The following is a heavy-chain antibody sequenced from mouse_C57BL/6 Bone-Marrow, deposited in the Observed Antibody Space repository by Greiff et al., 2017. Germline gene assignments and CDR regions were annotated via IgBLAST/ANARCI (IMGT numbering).Heavy chain of an antibody. J-gene: IGHJ1*03. CDR1: GYAFTNYL. V-gene: IGHV1-54*01. CDR2: INPGSGGT. CDR3: ATSRCLRRYFDD. Sequence: VQLQQSGAELVRPGTSVKVSCKASGYAFTNYLIEWVKQRPGQGLEWIGVINPGSGGTNYNEKFKGKATLTADESSSTAYMQISSLTSEDSAVYCYATSRCLRRYFDDWGTGTTVTVSS. D-gene: IGHD2-2*01.